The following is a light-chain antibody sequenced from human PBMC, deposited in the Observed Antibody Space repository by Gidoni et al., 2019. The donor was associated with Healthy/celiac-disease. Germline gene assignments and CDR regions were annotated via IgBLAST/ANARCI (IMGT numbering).Light chain of an antibody. CDR1: QSISSY. V-gene: IGKV1-39*01. Sequence: DIQTTQSPSSLSASVGDRVTITCRASQSISSYLNWYQQKPGKAPKLLIYAASSLQSRVPSRFSGSGSGTDFTLTISSLQPEDFATYYCQQSYNTPQALTFGGGTKVEIK. CDR3: QQSYNTPQALT. J-gene: IGKJ4*01. CDR2: AAS.